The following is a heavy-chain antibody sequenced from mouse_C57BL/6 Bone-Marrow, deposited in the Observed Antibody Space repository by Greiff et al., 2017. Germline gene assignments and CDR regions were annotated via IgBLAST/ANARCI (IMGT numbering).Heavy chain of an antibody. Sequence: QVQLQQPGAELVKPGASVKLSCKASGYTFTSYWMHWVKQRPGQGLEWIGMIHPNSGSTNYNETFKSKATLTVDKSSSTAYMQLSSLTSEDSAVYYCARCGYSFDYWGQGTTLTVSS. V-gene: IGHV1-64*01. CDR3: ARCGYSFDY. J-gene: IGHJ2*01. CDR1: GYTFTSYW. CDR2: IHPNSGST. D-gene: IGHD1-1*02.